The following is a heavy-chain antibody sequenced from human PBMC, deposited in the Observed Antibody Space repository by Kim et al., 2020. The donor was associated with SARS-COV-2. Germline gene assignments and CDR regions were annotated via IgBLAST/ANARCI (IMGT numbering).Heavy chain of an antibody. V-gene: IGHV4-34*01. CDR2: INHSGST. J-gene: IGHJ4*02. CDR1: GGSFSGYY. Sequence: SETLSLTCAVYGGSFSGYYWSWIRQPPGKGLEWIGEINHSGSTNYNPSLKSRVTISVDTSKNQFSLKLSSVTAADTAVYYCAIGHRRGQWLAKRGPLDYWGQGTLVTVSS. CDR3: AIGHRRGQWLAKRGPLDY. D-gene: IGHD6-19*01.